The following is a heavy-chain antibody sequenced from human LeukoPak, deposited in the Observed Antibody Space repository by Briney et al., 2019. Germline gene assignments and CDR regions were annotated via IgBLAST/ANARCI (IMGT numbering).Heavy chain of an antibody. Sequence: GGSLRLSCAASGFTFSNAWMSWVRQAPGKGLEWVGRIKSKTDGGTTDYAAPVKGRFTISRDDSKNTLYLQMNSLKTEDTAVYYCARASVDYYNSSGHHKFDYWGQGTLVTVSS. J-gene: IGHJ4*02. CDR3: ARASVDYYNSSGHHKFDY. CDR1: GFTFSNAW. D-gene: IGHD3-22*01. CDR2: IKSKTDGGTT. V-gene: IGHV3-15*01.